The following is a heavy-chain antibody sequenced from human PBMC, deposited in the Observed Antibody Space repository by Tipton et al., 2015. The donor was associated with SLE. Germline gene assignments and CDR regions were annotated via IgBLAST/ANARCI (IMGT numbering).Heavy chain of an antibody. V-gene: IGHV4-38-2*02. CDR1: GYSISSGSY. D-gene: IGHD3-10*02. Sequence: TLSLTCTVSGYSISSGSYWGWIRQPPRRGLEWIGNIYHSESTYYNPSLKSRVTISVDTSKNQFSLKLSSVTAADTAVYYCARYVRGVWFDPWGQGTLVTVSS. CDR3: ARYVRGVWFDP. CDR2: IYHSEST. J-gene: IGHJ5*02.